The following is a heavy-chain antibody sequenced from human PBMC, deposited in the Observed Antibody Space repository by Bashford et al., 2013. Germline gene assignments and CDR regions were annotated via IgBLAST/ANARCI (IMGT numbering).Heavy chain of an antibody. V-gene: IGHV3-11*01. CDR2: ISSSGSTI. J-gene: IGHJ3*02. CDR3: ARATELVRPGNAFDI. D-gene: IGHD6-6*01. CDR1: GFTFSDYY. Sequence: GGSLRLSCAASGFTFSDYYMSWIRQAPGKGLEWVSYISSSGSTIYYADSVKGRFTISRDNAKNSLYLQMNSLRAEDTAVYYCARATELVRPGNAFDIWGQGTMVTVSS.